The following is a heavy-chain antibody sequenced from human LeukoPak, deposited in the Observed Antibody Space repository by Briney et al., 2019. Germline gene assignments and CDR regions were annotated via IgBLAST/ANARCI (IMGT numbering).Heavy chain of an antibody. CDR3: ARGPGSYYNDPKDY. D-gene: IGHD3-10*01. CDR1: GYTFTSYD. Sequence: ASVKVSCKASGYTFTSYDINWVRQATGQGLEWMGWMNPNSGNTGYAQKFQGRVTMTRNTSISTAYMGLSSLRSEDTAVYYCARGPGSYYNDPKDYWGQGTLVTVSS. CDR2: MNPNSGNT. V-gene: IGHV1-8*01. J-gene: IGHJ4*02.